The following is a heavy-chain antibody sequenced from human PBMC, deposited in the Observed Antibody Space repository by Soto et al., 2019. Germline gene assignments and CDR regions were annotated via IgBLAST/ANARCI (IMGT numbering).Heavy chain of an antibody. V-gene: IGHV4-4*07. CDR3: VGTDTSGYYYYFDY. Sequence: SETLSLTCSVSGGSVSSYYWSWIRQPAGKGLEWIGNIYINGSKNYNSALKSRVTMSIDTSKNQVSLTLKSVTAADTAVYYCVGTDTSGYYYYFDYWGQGTLVT. J-gene: IGHJ4*02. CDR2: IYINGSK. CDR1: GGSVSSYY. D-gene: IGHD3-22*01.